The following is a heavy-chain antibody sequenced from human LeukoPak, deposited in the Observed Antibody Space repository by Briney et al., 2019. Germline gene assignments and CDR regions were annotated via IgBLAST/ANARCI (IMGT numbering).Heavy chain of an antibody. Sequence: PGRSLRLSCAASGFTFDDYAMHWVRQAPGKSLEWVSGISWNSGSIGYADSVKGRFTISRDNAKNSLYLQMNSLRAEDTALYYCARYITYGALDYWGQGTLVTVSS. D-gene: IGHD4-17*01. J-gene: IGHJ4*02. CDR1: GFTFDDYA. CDR3: ARYITYGALDY. CDR2: ISWNSGSI. V-gene: IGHV3-9*01.